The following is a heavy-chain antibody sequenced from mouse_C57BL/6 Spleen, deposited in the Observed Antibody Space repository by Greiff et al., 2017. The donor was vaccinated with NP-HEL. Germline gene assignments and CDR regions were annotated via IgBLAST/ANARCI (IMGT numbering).Heavy chain of an antibody. CDR1: GYTFTDYE. CDR3: TRPYYDYDWFAY. Sequence: VQLQQSGAELVRPGASVTLSCKASGYTFTDYEMHWVKQTPVHRLEWIGAIDPDSGLTAYPPPFTGKAILTADKSSSTAYMELRSLTSEDSAVYYCTRPYYDYDWFAYWGQGTLVTVSA. V-gene: IGHV1-15*01. D-gene: IGHD2-4*01. J-gene: IGHJ3*01. CDR2: IDPDSGLT.